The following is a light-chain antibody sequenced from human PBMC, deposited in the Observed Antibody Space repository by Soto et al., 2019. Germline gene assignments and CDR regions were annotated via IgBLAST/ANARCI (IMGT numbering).Light chain of an antibody. Sequence: DIHMTQSPSSVSASVGDRVTITCRASQGISSWLAWYQQKPGKAPKLLTYAASTLLSGVPSRFSGDVSGTDFTLTISSLQPEDFATYYCQQSNSFPSTFGPGSKVEIK. V-gene: IGKV1D-12*01. J-gene: IGKJ1*01. CDR1: QGISSW. CDR3: QQSNSFPST. CDR2: AAS.